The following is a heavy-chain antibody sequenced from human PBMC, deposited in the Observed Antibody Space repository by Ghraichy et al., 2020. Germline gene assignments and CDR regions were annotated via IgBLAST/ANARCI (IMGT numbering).Heavy chain of an antibody. Sequence: GGSLRLSCAASGFTFSSYSMNWVRQAPGKGLEWVSYISSSSSTIYYADSVKGRFTISRDNAKNSLYLQMNSQRDEDTAVYYCARDALPQYEYSSGWYFDYWGQGTLVTVSS. CDR3: ARDALPQYEYSSGWYFDY. CDR1: GFTFSSYS. D-gene: IGHD6-19*01. CDR2: ISSSSSTI. V-gene: IGHV3-48*02. J-gene: IGHJ4*02.